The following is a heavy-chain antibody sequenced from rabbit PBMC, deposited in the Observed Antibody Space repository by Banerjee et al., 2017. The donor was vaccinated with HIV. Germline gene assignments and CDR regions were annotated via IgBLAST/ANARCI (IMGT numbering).Heavy chain of an antibody. D-gene: IGHD4-1*01. Sequence: QEQLEESGGGLVQPEGSLSLTCTASGPAISRKAMCWVRQAPGKGLEWIVCINSSSGNTVYARWAKGRFTISKPSSTTVTLQMTSLTAADTATYFCARDLAGVIGWNFDLWCPGTLVTVS. V-gene: IGHV1S45*01. CDR3: ARDLAGVIGWNFDL. CDR1: GPAISRKA. J-gene: IGHJ4*01. CDR2: INSSSGNT.